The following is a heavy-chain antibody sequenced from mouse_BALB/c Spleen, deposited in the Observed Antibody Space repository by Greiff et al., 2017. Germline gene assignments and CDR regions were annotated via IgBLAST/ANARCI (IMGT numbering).Heavy chain of an antibody. CDR3: ARFYYRGDYAMDY. V-gene: IGHV2-4-1*01. J-gene: IGHJ4*01. D-gene: IGHD2-14*01. Sequence: QVQLKESGPGLVQPSQSLSITCTVSGFSLTSYGVHWVRQSPGKGLERLGVIWSGGSTDYNAAFISRLSISKDNSKSQVFFKMNSLQADDTAIYYCARFYYRGDYAMDYWGQGTSVTVSS. CDR2: IWSGGST. CDR1: GFSLTSYG.